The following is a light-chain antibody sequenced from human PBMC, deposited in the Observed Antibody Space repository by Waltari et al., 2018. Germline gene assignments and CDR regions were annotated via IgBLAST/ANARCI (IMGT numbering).Light chain of an antibody. J-gene: IGKJ4*01. CDR1: QSVSSN. Sequence: LVMTQSPATLSVSPGERTTLTCRASQSVSSNLACYQQKPGQAPRLLIYGASTRATGIPARFRGSGSGTEFTLTISSLQSEDFAVYYCQQYNNWPPLTFGGGTKVEIK. CDR3: QQYNNWPPLT. CDR2: GAS. V-gene: IGKV3-15*01.